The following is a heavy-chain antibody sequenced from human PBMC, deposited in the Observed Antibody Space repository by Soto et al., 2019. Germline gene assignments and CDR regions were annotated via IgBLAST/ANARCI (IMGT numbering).Heavy chain of an antibody. V-gene: IGHV4-59*01. CDR3: ARRRVSSSDFDY. D-gene: IGHD2-2*01. Sequence: SETLSLTCTVSGGSISSYYWSWIRQPPGKGLEWIGYIYYSGSTNYNPSLKSRVTISVDTSKNQFSLKLSSVTAADTAVYYCARRRVSSSDFDYWGQGTLVTVSS. CDR2: IYYSGST. CDR1: GGSISSYY. J-gene: IGHJ4*02.